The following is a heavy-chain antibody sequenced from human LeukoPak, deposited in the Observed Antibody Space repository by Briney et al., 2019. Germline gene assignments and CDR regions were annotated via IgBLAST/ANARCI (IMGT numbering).Heavy chain of an antibody. CDR1: GYTFTGYY. J-gene: IGHJ4*02. Sequence: ASVKVSCKASGYTFTGYYMHWVRQAPGQGLEWMGWINPNSGGTNYAQKFQGRVTITRDTSISTAYMELSRLRSDDTAVYYCARGAYYDFWSGYYYYFDYWGQGTLVTVSS. CDR3: ARGAYYDFWSGYYYYFDY. D-gene: IGHD3-3*01. V-gene: IGHV1-2*02. CDR2: INPNSGGT.